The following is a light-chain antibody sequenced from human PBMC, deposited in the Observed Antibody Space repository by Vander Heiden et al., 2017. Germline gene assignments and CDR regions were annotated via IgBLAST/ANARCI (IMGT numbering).Light chain of an antibody. CDR2: TAS. V-gene: IGKV1-39*01. J-gene: IGKJ4*01. CDR1: QSISIH. Sequence: DIQMTQSPSSLFASVGDRVTITCRASQSISIHINWYQQKPGKAPKLLIYTASSLQSGVPSRFSGSGSGTDFTLTISSLQPEDFATYYCQQSYSTPRALTFGGGTKVEIK. CDR3: QQSYSTPRALT.